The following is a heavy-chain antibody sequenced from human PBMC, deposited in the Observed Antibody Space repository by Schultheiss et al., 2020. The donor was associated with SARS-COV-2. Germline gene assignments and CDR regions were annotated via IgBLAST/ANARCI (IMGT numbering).Heavy chain of an antibody. CDR2: ISDSGGST. CDR1: GFTFSNYA. CDR3: ARAQWGGNSFDAFDI. V-gene: IGHV3-23*01. D-gene: IGHD4-23*01. J-gene: IGHJ3*02. Sequence: GGSLRLSCAASGFTFSNYAMGWVRRPPGKGLEWVSTISDSGGSTYYADSVKGRFTIYRDYSRSTLYLQINSLRAEDTAVYYCARAQWGGNSFDAFDIWGQGTMVTVSS.